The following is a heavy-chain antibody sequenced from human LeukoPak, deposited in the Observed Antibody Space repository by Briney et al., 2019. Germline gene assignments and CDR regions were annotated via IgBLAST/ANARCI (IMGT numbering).Heavy chain of an antibody. CDR3: ARISGWPATFDY. V-gene: IGHV3-48*01. J-gene: IGHJ4*02. CDR1: GFTFSSYS. Sequence: GGSLRLSCAASGFTFSSYSMNWVRQAPGKGLEWVSYISYSSSIINYADSVKGRFTISRDNAKNSLYLQMNSLRVEDTAVYYCARISGWPATFDYWGQGTPVTVSS. CDR2: ISYSSSII. D-gene: IGHD6-19*01.